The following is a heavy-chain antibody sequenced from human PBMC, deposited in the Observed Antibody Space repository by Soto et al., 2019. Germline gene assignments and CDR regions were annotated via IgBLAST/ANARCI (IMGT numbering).Heavy chain of an antibody. CDR3: ARACSSNSCYDVFDY. V-gene: IGHV4-4*07. J-gene: IGHJ4*02. CDR1: GGSISSYY. Sequence: QVQLQESGPGLLKPSETLSLTCTVSGGSISSYYWSWIRQPAGKGLEWIGRIYTSGSTNYNPSLKSPVTMSVDTSKNQFSLKLSSVTAADTAVYYCARACSSNSCYDVFDYWGQGTLVTVSS. CDR2: IYTSGST. D-gene: IGHD2-2*01.